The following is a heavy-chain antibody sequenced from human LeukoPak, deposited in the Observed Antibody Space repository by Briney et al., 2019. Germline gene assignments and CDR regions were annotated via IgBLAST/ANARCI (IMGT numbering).Heavy chain of an antibody. V-gene: IGHV4-34*01. Sequence: SETLSLTCAVYGGSFSGYYWSWIRQPPGKGLNWIGEINHSGSTNYNPSLKSRVTISVDTSKNQFSLKLSSVTAADTAVYYCARDLATHGPYYYYYYGMDVWGQGTTVTVSS. CDR1: GGSFSGYY. CDR2: INHSGST. J-gene: IGHJ6*02. CDR3: ARDLATHGPYYYYYYGMDV.